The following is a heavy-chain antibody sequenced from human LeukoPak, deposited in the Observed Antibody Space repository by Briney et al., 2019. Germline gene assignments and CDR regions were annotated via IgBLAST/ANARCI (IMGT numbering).Heavy chain of an antibody. CDR3: ARGGFPLDY. Sequence: SETLSLTCTVYGVSFSGYFWSWIRQPPGKGLEWIGEINHSGSTNYKPSLKSRVTMSVDTSKNQFSLKLSSVTAADTAVFYCARGGFPLDYWGQGTLVTVSS. CDR2: INHSGST. V-gene: IGHV4-34*01. J-gene: IGHJ4*02. CDR1: GVSFSGYF.